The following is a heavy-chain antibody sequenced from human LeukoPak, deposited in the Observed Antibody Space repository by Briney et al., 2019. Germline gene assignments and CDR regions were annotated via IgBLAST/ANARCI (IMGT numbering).Heavy chain of an antibody. D-gene: IGHD6-19*01. CDR3: AKGSDGWYVIWYFDY. CDR1: GFTFNSYA. Sequence: PGGSLRLSCAASGFTFNSYAMSWVRQAPGKGLEWVSGISGSGGSTYYADSVKGRFTISRDNSKNTLYLQMNSLRAEDTAVYYCAKGSDGWYVIWYFDYWGQGTLVTVSS. CDR2: ISGSGGST. J-gene: IGHJ4*02. V-gene: IGHV3-23*01.